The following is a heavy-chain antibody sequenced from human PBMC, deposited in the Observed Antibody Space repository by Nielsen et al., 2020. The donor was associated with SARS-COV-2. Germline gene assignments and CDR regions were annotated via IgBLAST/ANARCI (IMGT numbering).Heavy chain of an antibody. CDR3: AREGQVTIFGVVITSEYYGMDV. J-gene: IGHJ6*02. V-gene: IGHV3-33*05. CDR2: ISYDGSNK. D-gene: IGHD3-3*01. Sequence: VRQAPGKGLEWVAVISYDGSNKYYADSVKGRFTISRDNSKNTLYLQMNSLRAEDTAVYYCAREGQVTIFGVVITSEYYGMDVWGQGTTVTVSS.